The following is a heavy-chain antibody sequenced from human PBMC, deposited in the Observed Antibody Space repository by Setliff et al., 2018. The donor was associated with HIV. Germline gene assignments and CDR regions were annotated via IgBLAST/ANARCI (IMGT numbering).Heavy chain of an antibody. Sequence: GGSLRLSCAASGFTFINAWMSWVRQAPGKGLEWVGRIKSKADGGATYYAAPVKGRFTISRDDSRNTLYLQMNSPKTEDTAVYYCTTKGRDAYTLEAPGWGQGTLVTVSS. CDR3: TTKGRDAYTLEAPG. D-gene: IGHD2-15*01. V-gene: IGHV3-15*01. CDR1: GFTFINAW. CDR2: IKSKADGGAT. J-gene: IGHJ4*02.